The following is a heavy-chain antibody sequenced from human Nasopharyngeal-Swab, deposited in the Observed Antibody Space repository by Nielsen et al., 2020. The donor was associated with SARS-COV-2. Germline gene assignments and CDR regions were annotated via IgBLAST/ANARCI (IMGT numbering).Heavy chain of an antibody. J-gene: IGHJ5*02. CDR2: IYSDGTT. D-gene: IGHD2-8*02. CDR3: ARYGCGNRWCLDP. V-gene: IGHV3-66*01. Sequence: GESLKISCAASRLSVSNNYMTWVRQAPGKGLEWVSVIYSDGTTHYSDSVKGRFTISRDISKNTVYLQMNSLRGEDTAVYYCARYGCGNRWCLDPGGQGTLVTVS. CDR1: RLSVSNNY.